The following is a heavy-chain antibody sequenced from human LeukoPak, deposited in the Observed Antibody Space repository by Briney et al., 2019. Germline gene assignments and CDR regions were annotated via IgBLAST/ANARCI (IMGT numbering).Heavy chain of an antibody. CDR2: INDSGST. Sequence: SETLSLTCAVYGGSLSGYFWSWIRQPPGKGLEWIGEINDSGSTNYNPSLKSRVTMSVDTSKNQFSLRLSSVTAADTAVYYCAADRGYCIRGICHLPVDYWGQGTHVTVSS. V-gene: IGHV4-34*01. D-gene: IGHD2-8*02. CDR1: GGSLSGYF. J-gene: IGHJ4*02. CDR3: AADRGYCIRGICHLPVDY.